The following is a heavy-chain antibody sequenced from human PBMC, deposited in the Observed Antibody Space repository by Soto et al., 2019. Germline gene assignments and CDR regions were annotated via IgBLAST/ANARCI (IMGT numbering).Heavy chain of an antibody. CDR2: IWFDGSNE. Sequence: QVQLVESGGGVVQPWRSLIRSCAASVFIFSSYGMHWVRQSPGKGLEWVAVIWFDGSNEYYADSVKGRFTISRDNSKNTLHLQMNRLRADDTAVYYCARAMAATTPFDYWGQGTVVTVAS. CDR3: ARAMAATTPFDY. CDR1: VFIFSSYG. J-gene: IGHJ4*02. D-gene: IGHD1-26*01. V-gene: IGHV3-33*01.